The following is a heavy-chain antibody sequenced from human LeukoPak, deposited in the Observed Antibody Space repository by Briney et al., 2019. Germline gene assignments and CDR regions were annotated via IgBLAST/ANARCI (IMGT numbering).Heavy chain of an antibody. V-gene: IGHV3-30*04. CDR1: GSTFSSYA. CDR3: ARDSGSYGPLTYYFDY. J-gene: IGHJ4*02. Sequence: PGRSLRLSCAASGSTFSSYATHWVRQAPGKGLEWVAVISYDGSNKYYADSVKGRFTISRDNSKNTLYLQMNSLRAEDTAVYYCARDSGSYGPLTYYFDYWGQGTLVTVSS. D-gene: IGHD1-26*01. CDR2: ISYDGSNK.